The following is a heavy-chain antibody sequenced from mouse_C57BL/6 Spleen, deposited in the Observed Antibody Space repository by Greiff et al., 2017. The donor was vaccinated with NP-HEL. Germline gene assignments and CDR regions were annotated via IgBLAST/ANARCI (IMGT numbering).Heavy chain of an antibody. CDR3: ARAGYDGYYFDY. CDR2: ISSGSSTI. J-gene: IGHJ2*01. CDR1: GFTFSDYG. Sequence: EVKLMESGGGLVKPGGSLKLSCAASGFTFSDYGMHWVRQAPEKGLEWVAYISSGSSTIYYADTVKGRFTISRDNAKNTLFLQMTSLRSEDTAMYYCARAGYDGYYFDYWGQGTTLTVSS. V-gene: IGHV5-17*01. D-gene: IGHD2-2*01.